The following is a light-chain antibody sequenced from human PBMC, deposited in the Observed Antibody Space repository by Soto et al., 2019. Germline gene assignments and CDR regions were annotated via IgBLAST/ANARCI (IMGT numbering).Light chain of an antibody. V-gene: IGKV3-11*01. Sequence: EIVLTQSPATLSLSPGERATLSCRASQSVSTYLAWYQQTPGRPPRLLIYDASKRAPGIPARFSGSGSGTDFTLTVSSLESEDFAVYYCQQSSNWQGTFGRGTRVDIK. CDR3: QQSSNWQGT. J-gene: IGKJ1*01. CDR2: DAS. CDR1: QSVSTY.